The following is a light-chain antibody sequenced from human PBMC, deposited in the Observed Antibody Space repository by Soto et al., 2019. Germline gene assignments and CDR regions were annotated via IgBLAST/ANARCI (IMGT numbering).Light chain of an antibody. CDR1: QSVRNW. Sequence: DLQMTQSPSTLSASVGDRVTITCRASQSVRNWLAWYQQKPGIAPKLLICNASDLESGVPSRFSGSGSGTEFTLTISSLQPDDFATYYCQQYNSYPWTFGQGTKVEI. J-gene: IGKJ1*01. V-gene: IGKV1-5*03. CDR2: NAS. CDR3: QQYNSYPWT.